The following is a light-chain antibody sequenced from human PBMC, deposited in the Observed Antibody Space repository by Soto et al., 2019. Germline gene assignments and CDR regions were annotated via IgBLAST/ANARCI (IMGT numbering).Light chain of an antibody. CDR2: AAS. V-gene: IGKV1-27*01. J-gene: IGKJ1*01. CDR1: QGISNY. Sequence: DIQMTQSPSSLSASVGDRVTITCRASQGISNYLAWYQQKPGKVPKLLIYAASTLQSGLPSRFSGSGPGTAFTLTISSLQPDDVATYYCQKYNSAPRTFGQGTKVEIK. CDR3: QKYNSAPRT.